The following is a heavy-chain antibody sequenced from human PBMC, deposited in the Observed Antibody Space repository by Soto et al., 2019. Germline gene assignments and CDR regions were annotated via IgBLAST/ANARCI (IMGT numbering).Heavy chain of an antibody. V-gene: IGHV4-34*01. J-gene: IGHJ4*02. CDR3: ARGRGPYRLPPFDY. Sequence: QVQLQQWGAGLLKPSETLSPTCAVYGGSFSGYYWSWIRQPPGKGLEWIGEINHSGSTNYNPSLKSRVTISVDTSKNQFSLKLSSVTAADTAVYYCARGRGPYRLPPFDYWGQGTLVTVSS. D-gene: IGHD5-12*01. CDR1: GGSFSGYY. CDR2: INHSGST.